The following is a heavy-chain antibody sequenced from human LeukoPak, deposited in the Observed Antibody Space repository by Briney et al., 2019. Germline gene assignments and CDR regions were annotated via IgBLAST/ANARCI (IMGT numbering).Heavy chain of an antibody. D-gene: IGHD6-13*01. J-gene: IGHJ4*02. CDR1: GGSISRYY. V-gene: IGHV4-59*01. CDR3: ARGVYIAAAQYAY. CDR2: IYYSGTT. Sequence: PSETLSLTCTVSGGSISRYYGSWIRQPPGKGLEWIGYIYYSGTTNYNPSLKSRVTISVDTSKNQFSLKLSSVTAADTAVYYCARGVYIAAAQYAYWGQGTLVTVSS.